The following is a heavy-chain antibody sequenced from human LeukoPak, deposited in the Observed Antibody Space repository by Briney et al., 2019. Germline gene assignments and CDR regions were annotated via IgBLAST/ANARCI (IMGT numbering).Heavy chain of an antibody. CDR3: AELGITMIGGV. J-gene: IGHJ6*04. CDR1: GFTFSNYG. V-gene: IGHV3-48*04. Sequence: GGTLRLSCAASGFTFSNYGMSWIRQAPGKGLEWVSYISSSGSTIYYADSVKGRFTISRDNAKNSLYLQMNSLRAEDTAVYYCAELGITMIGGVWGKGTTVTISS. D-gene: IGHD3-10*02. CDR2: ISSSGSTI.